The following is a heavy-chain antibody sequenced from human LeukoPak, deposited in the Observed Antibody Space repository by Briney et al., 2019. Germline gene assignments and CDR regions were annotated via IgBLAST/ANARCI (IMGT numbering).Heavy chain of an antibody. CDR3: ARSSGWYGDDAFDI. CDR1: GFTFSSYW. V-gene: IGHV3-7*03. D-gene: IGHD6-19*01. J-gene: IGHJ3*02. Sequence: GGSLRLSCAASGFTFSSYWMSWVRQAPGKGLEWVANIKQDGSEKYYVDSVKGRFTTSRDNAKNSLYLQMNSLRAEDTAVYYCARSSGWYGDDAFDIWGQGTMVTVSS. CDR2: IKQDGSEK.